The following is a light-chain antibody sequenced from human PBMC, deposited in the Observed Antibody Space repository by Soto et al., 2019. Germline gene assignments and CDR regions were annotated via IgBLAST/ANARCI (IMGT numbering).Light chain of an antibody. CDR1: SSDIGGSNY. V-gene: IGLV2-14*03. CDR3: YSSRSSSSTFYV. CDR2: GVS. Sequence: QSVLTQPASVSGSPGQSITISCAGTSSDIGGSNYVSWYQQHPGKAPKLMIYGVSNRPPGVSNRFSGSKSGNTASLTISGLQAEDEADYFCYSSRSSSSTFYVFGTGTKLTVL. J-gene: IGLJ1*01.